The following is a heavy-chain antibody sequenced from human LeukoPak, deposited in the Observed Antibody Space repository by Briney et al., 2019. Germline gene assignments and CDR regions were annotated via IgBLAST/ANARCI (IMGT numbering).Heavy chain of an antibody. CDR1: EFTFSSYA. CDR2: ISGSGGST. CDR3: AKTAGGTLLPYDY. V-gene: IGHV3-23*01. Sequence: GGSLRLSCAASEFTFSSYAMSWVRQAPGKGLEWVSAISGSGGSTYYADSVKGRFTISRDNSKKTLYLQMNSLRTEDMAVYYLAKTAGGTLLPYDYWGQGTLVTVSS. D-gene: IGHD2-15*01. J-gene: IGHJ4*02.